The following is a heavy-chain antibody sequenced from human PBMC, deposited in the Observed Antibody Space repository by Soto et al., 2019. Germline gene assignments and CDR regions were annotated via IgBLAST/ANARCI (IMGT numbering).Heavy chain of an antibody. Sequence: SETLSLTCTVSGGSISSGGYYWSWIRQHPGKGLEWIGYIYYSGSTYYNPSLKSRVTISVDTSKNQFSLKLSSVTAADTAVYYCARAPSSSTTVFFYWGQGTLVTVSS. CDR2: IYYSGST. J-gene: IGHJ4*02. CDR1: GGSISSGGYY. CDR3: ARAPSSSTTVFFY. D-gene: IGHD4-17*01. V-gene: IGHV4-31*02.